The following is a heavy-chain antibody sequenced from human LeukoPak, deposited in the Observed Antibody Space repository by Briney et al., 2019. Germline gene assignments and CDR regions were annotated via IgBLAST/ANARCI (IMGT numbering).Heavy chain of an antibody. J-gene: IGHJ5*02. D-gene: IGHD3-10*01. CDR1: GGSISSYY. CDR3: ARRLAYGSGSYYRGWLDP. V-gene: IGHV4-4*09. Sequence: SETLSLTCTVSGGSISSYYWSWIRQPPGKGLEWIGYIYTSASTNYNPSLKSRVPISVDTSKNQFSLKLSSVTAADTAVYYCARRLAYGSGSYYRGWLDPWGQGTLVTVSS. CDR2: IYTSAST.